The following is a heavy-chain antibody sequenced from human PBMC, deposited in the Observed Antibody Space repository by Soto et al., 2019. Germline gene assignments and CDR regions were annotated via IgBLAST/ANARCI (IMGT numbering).Heavy chain of an antibody. CDR3: ARASYFYDSFGYFLDS. CDR1: GGSISPYY. V-gene: IGHV4-59*13. CDR2: IYYSGST. Sequence: SATLSLTCAVSGGSISPYYWSWIRQTPGKGLEWIAYIYYSGSTNYNPSLKSRVTISVDTSKNQCSLKLSSVTAAETAVYYCARASYFYDSFGYFLDSWGQGTLVTVSS. D-gene: IGHD3-22*01. J-gene: IGHJ4*02.